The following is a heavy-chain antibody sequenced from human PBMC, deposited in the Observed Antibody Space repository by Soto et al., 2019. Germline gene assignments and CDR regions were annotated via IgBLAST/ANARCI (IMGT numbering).Heavy chain of an antibody. J-gene: IGHJ6*02. D-gene: IGHD3-10*01. Sequence: QVQLVESGGGVVQPGWSLRLSCAASGFTFSSYGMHWVRQAPGKGLEWVAAIWYDGSNKYYADSVKGRYTISRDNSKNTLYMQMNRLRAEDTAVYYCARGEESITMVRGVIHYYYYGMDVWGQGSTVTVCS. CDR3: ARGEESITMVRGVIHYYYYGMDV. V-gene: IGHV3-33*01. CDR2: IWYDGSNK. CDR1: GFTFSSYG.